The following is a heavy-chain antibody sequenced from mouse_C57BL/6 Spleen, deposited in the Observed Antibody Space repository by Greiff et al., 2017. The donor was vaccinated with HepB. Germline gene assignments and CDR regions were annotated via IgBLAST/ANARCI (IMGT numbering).Heavy chain of an antibody. V-gene: IGHV1-7*01. CDR2: INPSSGYT. CDR3: AGYYGSSPYFDV. CDR1: GYTFPSYW. Sequence: QLQQSGAELAKPGASVKLSCKASGYTFPSYWMHWVKQRPGQGLEWVGYINPSSGYTKYNQKFKDKATLTADKSSSTAYLQLSSLTYEDAAVYYCAGYYGSSPYFDVWGTGTTVTVSS. D-gene: IGHD1-1*01. J-gene: IGHJ1*03.